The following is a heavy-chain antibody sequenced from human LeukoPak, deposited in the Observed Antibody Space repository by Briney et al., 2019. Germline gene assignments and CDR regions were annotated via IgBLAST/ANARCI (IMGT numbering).Heavy chain of an antibody. D-gene: IGHD3-3*01. Sequence: SETLSLTCTVSGGSISSYCWSWTRQPPGKGLEWIGYIYNSGSTNYNPSLKSRVTISVDTSKNQFSLKLSSVTAADTAVYYCARQKVARFHAFDIWGQGTMVTVSS. CDR1: GGSISSYC. CDR3: ARQKVARFHAFDI. V-gene: IGHV4-59*08. J-gene: IGHJ3*02. CDR2: IYNSGST.